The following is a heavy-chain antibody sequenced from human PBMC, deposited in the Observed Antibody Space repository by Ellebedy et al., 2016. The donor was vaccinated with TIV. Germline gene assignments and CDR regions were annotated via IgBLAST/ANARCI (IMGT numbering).Heavy chain of an antibody. CDR3: ARVYYDSSGYYGAFDI. CDR1: GGTFSSYA. V-gene: IGHV1-69*13. CDR2: IIPIFGTA. D-gene: IGHD3-22*01. Sequence: ASVKVSCKASGGTFSSYAISWVRQAPGQGLEWMGGIIPIFGTANYAQKFQGRVTITADESTSTAYMELSSLRSEDTAVYYCARVYYDSSGYYGAFDIWGQGTMVTVSS. J-gene: IGHJ3*02.